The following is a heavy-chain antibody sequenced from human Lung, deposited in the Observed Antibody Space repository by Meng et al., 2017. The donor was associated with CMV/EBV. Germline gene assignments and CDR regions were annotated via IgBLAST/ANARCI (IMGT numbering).Heavy chain of an antibody. CDR1: GGTFTTYT. CDR3: ARHLCADNTCYIPLDN. V-gene: IGHV1-69*05. Sequence: GGTFTTYTISWVRQAPGQGFEWMGGITPVFGTTKYAQRFQDRVTLVTDKSTNTVYMEVNDLRSEDTAIYYCARHLCADNTCYIPLDNWGQGTLVTVSS. D-gene: IGHD1-14*01. CDR2: ITPVFGTT. J-gene: IGHJ4*02.